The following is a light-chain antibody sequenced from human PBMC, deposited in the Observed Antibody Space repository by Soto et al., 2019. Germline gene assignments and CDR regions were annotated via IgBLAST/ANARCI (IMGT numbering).Light chain of an antibody. CDR2: KAS. CDR3: QQYNSYSPWT. V-gene: IGKV1-5*03. CDR1: ESISSW. Sequence: DIQMTQSPSTLSAPIGDRVTITCRASESISSWLAWYQQKPGKAPKLLIYKASSLESGVPSTFSGSGSGTEFTLTISSLQPDDFATYYCQQYNSYSPWTFGQGTKVDIK. J-gene: IGKJ1*01.